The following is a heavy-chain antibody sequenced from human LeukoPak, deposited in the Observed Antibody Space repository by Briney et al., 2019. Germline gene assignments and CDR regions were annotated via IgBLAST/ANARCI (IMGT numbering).Heavy chain of an antibody. V-gene: IGHV4-61*01. D-gene: IGHD3-3*01. CDR3: ARLGFWSAYSTTIYHYGMDV. CDR1: GGSVSSGSYY. Sequence: NPSETLSLTCTVSGGSVSSGSYYRSWIRRPPGKGLEWIGYIYYSGGTNSNPSLKSRVTISVDTSQNQFSLRLSSVTATDTAVYYCARLGFWSAYSTTIYHYGMDVWGQGRTVTVSS. J-gene: IGHJ6*02. CDR2: IYYSGGT.